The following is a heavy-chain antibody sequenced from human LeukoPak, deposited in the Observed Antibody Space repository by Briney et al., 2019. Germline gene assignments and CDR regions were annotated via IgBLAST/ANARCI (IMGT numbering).Heavy chain of an antibody. CDR2: IKQDGGAK. V-gene: IGHV3-7*04. D-gene: IGHD2-8*02. CDR3: AGESYWRLDP. J-gene: IGHJ5*02. Sequence: QPGGSLRLSCAGSGFSLSRSWMTWVRQAPGKGLEWVANIKQDGGAKYYVDSVKGRFTISRDNAKNSLFLQMNNLRVEDTAVYYCAGESYWRLDPWGQGTLVTVSS. CDR1: GFSLSRSW.